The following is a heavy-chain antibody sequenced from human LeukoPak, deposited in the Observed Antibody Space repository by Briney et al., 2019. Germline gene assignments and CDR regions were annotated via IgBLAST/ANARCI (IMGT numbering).Heavy chain of an antibody. CDR3: ARRIYSSGWFVFDY. CDR2: IYYSGST. D-gene: IGHD6-19*01. CDR1: GSSISSYY. J-gene: IGHJ4*02. V-gene: IGHV4-59*08. Sequence: SETLSLTCTVSGSSISSYYWSWTRQPPGKGLEWIGYIYYSGSTNYNPSLKSRVTISVDTSKNQFSLKLSSVTAADTAVYYCARRIYSSGWFVFDYWGQGTLVTVSS.